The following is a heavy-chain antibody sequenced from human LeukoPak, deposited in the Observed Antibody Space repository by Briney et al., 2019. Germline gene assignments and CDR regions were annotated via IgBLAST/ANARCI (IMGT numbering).Heavy chain of an antibody. Sequence: PSEILSLTCTVSGGSISSYYWSWIRQPPGKGLEWIGYIYYSGSTYYNPSLKSRVTISVDTSKNQFSLKLSSVTAADTAVYYCATWSSGSYDAFDIWGQGTMVTVSS. D-gene: IGHD3-22*01. CDR3: ATWSSGSYDAFDI. CDR2: IYYSGST. CDR1: GGSISSYY. J-gene: IGHJ3*02. V-gene: IGHV4-59*01.